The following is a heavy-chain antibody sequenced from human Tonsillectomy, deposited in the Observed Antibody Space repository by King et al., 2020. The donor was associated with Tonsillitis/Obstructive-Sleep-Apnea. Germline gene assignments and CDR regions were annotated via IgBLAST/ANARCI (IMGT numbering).Heavy chain of an antibody. CDR3: AGGGGYCSSSSCYKPDYYYYMDV. D-gene: IGHD2-2*02. CDR1: GFTFSSYS. V-gene: IGHV3-48*02. Sequence: VQLVESGGGLVQPGGSLRLSCAASGFTFSSYSMNWVRQAPGKGLEWVSYISSSSSTIYYADSVKGRFTISRDNSKKSLYLQMNSLRDEDTAVYYCAGGGGYCSSSSCYKPDYYYYMDVWGKGTTVTVSS. CDR2: ISSSSSTI. J-gene: IGHJ6*03.